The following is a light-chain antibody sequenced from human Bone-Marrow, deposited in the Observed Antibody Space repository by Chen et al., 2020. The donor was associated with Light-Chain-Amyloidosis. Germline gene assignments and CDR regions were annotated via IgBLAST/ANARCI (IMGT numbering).Light chain of an antibody. J-gene: IGKJ3*01. CDR2: KAS. CDR1: QSISTW. CDR3: QQYDSYPRT. V-gene: IGKV1-5*03. Sequence: DIQMTQSPSTLSASVGDRVTITCRASQSISTWLAWYQQKTGKAPKLLIYKASSLESGVPSRFSGSGSGTELTLTISSLQPDDFATYYCQQYDSYPRTFGPGTKVDIK.